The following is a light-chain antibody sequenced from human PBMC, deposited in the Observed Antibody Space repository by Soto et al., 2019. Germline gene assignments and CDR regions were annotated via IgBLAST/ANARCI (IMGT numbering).Light chain of an antibody. V-gene: IGLV2-14*01. J-gene: IGLJ1*01. Sequence: PPPPLSGSPGQSINPSSPGNSRDVGRFNFVSWFQQHPGKAPKLLIYDVSNWPSGASDRFSGSKSGNTASLTISGLQAEDEADYYCSSFTTSSTFVFGTGTKVTVL. CDR3: SSFTTSSTFV. CDR2: DVS. CDR1: SRDVGRFNF.